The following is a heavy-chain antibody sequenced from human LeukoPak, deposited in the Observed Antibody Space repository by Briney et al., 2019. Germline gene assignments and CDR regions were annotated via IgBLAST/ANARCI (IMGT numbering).Heavy chain of an antibody. CDR2: ISYDGSNK. Sequence: GGSLRLSCAASGFTFSSYGMHWVRQAPGKGLEWVAVISYDGSNKYYADSVKGRFTISRDNSKNTLYLQMNSLRAEDTAVYYCAKGSYTMIVVPNPFDYWGQGTLVTVS. CDR3: AKGSYTMIVVPNPFDY. V-gene: IGHV3-30*18. D-gene: IGHD3-22*01. J-gene: IGHJ4*02. CDR1: GFTFSSYG.